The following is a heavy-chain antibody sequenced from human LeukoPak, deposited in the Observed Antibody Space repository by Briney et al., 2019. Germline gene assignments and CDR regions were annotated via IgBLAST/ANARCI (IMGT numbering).Heavy chain of an antibody. CDR2: ISGSGGST. V-gene: IGHV3-23*01. Sequence: GGSLRLSCAASGFTFSSYAMSWVRQAPGKGLEWVSAISGSGGSTYYADSVKGRFTISRDNSKNTLYLQMNSLRAEDTAVYYCAKDPCSSTSCYPYNWFDPWGRGTLVTVSS. CDR1: GFTFSSYA. D-gene: IGHD2-2*01. J-gene: IGHJ5*02. CDR3: AKDPCSSTSCYPYNWFDP.